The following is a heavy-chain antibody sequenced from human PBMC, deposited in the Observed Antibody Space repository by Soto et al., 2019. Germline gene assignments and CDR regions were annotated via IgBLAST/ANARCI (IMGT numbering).Heavy chain of an antibody. CDR1: GFTFSSYG. V-gene: IGHV3-30*18. J-gene: IGHJ6*02. CDR2: ISYDGSNK. CDR3: AKGPATLTAYSEGGMDV. D-gene: IGHD3-9*01. Sequence: QVQLVESGGGVVQPGRSLRLSCAASGFTFSSYGMHWVRQAPGKGLEWVAVISYDGSNKYYADSVKGRFTISRDNSKNTLYLQMNSLRAEDTAVYYCAKGPATLTAYSEGGMDVWGQGTTVTVSS.